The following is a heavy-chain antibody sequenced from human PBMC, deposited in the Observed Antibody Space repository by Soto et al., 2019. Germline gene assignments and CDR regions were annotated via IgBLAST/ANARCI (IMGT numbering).Heavy chain of an antibody. CDR3: ARASTVTTGAKFDS. CDR1: GGSISSDDYY. Sequence: SETLSLTCTVSGGSISSDDYYWSWTRQPPGKGLEWIGYISYSGNTYYNPSLQSRVAISVDTSKNQFSLKLISVTAADTAVYYCARASTVTTGAKFDSWGQGALVTVSS. V-gene: IGHV4-30-4*01. D-gene: IGHD4-17*01. CDR2: ISYSGNT. J-gene: IGHJ4*02.